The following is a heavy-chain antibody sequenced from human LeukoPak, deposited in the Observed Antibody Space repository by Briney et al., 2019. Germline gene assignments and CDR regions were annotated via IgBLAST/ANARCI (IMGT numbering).Heavy chain of an antibody. V-gene: IGHV3-11*01. CDR1: GFTFSDYY. CDR2: ISSSGSTI. Sequence: GGSLRLSCAASGFTFSDYYMSWIRQAPGKGLEWVSYISSSGSTIYYADSVKGRFTISRDNAKNPLYLQMNSLRAEDTAVYYCARRRRDWNYYYYMDVWGKGTTVTVSS. CDR3: ARRRRDWNYYYYMDV. J-gene: IGHJ6*03. D-gene: IGHD2-21*02.